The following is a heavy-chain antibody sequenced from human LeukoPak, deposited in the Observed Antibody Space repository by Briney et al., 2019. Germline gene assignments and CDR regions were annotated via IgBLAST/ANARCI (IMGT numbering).Heavy chain of an antibody. CDR1: GYTFTSYD. J-gene: IGHJ6*03. CDR2: MNPNSGNT. V-gene: IGHV1-8*01. CDR3: AREGFGNWNYFHTDYYMDV. D-gene: IGHD1-7*01. Sequence: ASVKVSCKASGYTFTSYDINWVRQATGQGLEWMGWMNPNSGNTGYAQKFQGRVTMTRNTSISTAYMELSSLRSEDTAVYYCAREGFGNWNYFHTDYYMDVWGKGTTVTVSS.